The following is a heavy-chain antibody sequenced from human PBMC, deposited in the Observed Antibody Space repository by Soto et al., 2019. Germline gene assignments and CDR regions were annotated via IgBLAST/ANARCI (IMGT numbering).Heavy chain of an antibody. D-gene: IGHD2-2*01. Sequence: GSLRLSCAASGFTFSSYSMNWVRQAPGKGLEWVSYISSSSSTIYYADSVKGRFTISRDNAKNSLYLQMNSLRAEDTAVYYCAREYCSSTSCYGNWFDPWGQGTLVTVSS. V-gene: IGHV3-48*01. J-gene: IGHJ5*02. CDR1: GFTFSSYS. CDR3: AREYCSSTSCYGNWFDP. CDR2: ISSSSSTI.